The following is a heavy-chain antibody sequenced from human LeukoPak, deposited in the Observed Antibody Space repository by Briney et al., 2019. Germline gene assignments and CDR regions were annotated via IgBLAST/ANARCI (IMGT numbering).Heavy chain of an antibody. J-gene: IGHJ6*02. V-gene: IGHV1-69*04. CDR2: IMPILGIA. Sequence: GASVKVSCKASGGTFSSYAISWVRQAPGPGLEWMGRIMPILGIANYAQKFQGRVTITADKSTSTDYMELSRLLSDDTAVYYCARDQPGNGWGRYYYYYGMDVWGQGTTVTVSS. CDR1: GGTFSSYA. CDR3: ARDQPGNGWGRYYYYYGMDV. D-gene: IGHD3-10*01.